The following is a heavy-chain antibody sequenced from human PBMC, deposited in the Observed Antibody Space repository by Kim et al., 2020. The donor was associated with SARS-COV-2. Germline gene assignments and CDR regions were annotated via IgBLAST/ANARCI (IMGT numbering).Heavy chain of an antibody. Sequence: GGSLRLSCAASGFTFSDYWMTWVRQAPGKGLEWVASIKEDGSEKYYVDSVKGRFTISRDTAKNSLFLLMNGLRADETAVYYCARDSRVAYAEYMWTNYAGGGLDHWGRGALVTVSS. J-gene: IGHJ4*02. D-gene: IGHD2-8*02. CDR1: GFTFSDYW. CDR2: IKEDGSEK. CDR3: ARDSRVAYAEYMWTNYAGGGLDH. V-gene: IGHV3-7*01.